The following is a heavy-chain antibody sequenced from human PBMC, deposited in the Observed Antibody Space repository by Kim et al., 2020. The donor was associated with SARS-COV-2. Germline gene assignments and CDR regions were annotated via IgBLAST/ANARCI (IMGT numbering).Heavy chain of an antibody. J-gene: IGHJ3*02. CDR2: ISSSSSYI. CDR1: GFTFSSYS. Sequence: GGSLRLSCAASGFTFSSYSMNWVRQAPGKGLEWVSSISSSSSYIYYADSVKGRFTISRDNAKNSLYLQMNSLRAEDTAVYYCARDRMITFGGVIADAFDIWGQGTMVTVSS. V-gene: IGHV3-21*01. D-gene: IGHD3-16*02. CDR3: ARDRMITFGGVIADAFDI.